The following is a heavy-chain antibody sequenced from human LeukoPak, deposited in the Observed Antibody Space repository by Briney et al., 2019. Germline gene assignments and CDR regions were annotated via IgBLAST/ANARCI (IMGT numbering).Heavy chain of an antibody. Sequence: SETLSLTCTVSGGSISSGDYYWRWIRQPPGKGLEWIGYIYYSGSTYYNPSLKSRVTISVDTSNNQFSLKLSSVTAADTAVYYCARVSGYCSDGVCRFDYWGQGTLVTVSS. D-gene: IGHD2-8*01. CDR1: GGSISSGDYY. V-gene: IGHV4-30-4*01. CDR3: ARVSGYCSDGVCRFDY. J-gene: IGHJ4*02. CDR2: IYYSGST.